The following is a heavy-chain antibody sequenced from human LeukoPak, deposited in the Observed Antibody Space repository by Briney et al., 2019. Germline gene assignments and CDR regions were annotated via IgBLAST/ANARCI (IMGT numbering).Heavy chain of an antibody. CDR1: GFTFSSYA. J-gene: IGHJ4*02. D-gene: IGHD4-17*01. V-gene: IGHV3-30-3*01. Sequence: GGSLRLSCAASGFTFSSYAMHWVRQAPGKGLEWVAVISYDGSNKYYADSVKGRFTISRDNSKNTLYLQMNSLRAEDTAVYYCAKEWYGDYTPFDYWGQGTLVTVSS. CDR2: ISYDGSNK. CDR3: AKEWYGDYTPFDY.